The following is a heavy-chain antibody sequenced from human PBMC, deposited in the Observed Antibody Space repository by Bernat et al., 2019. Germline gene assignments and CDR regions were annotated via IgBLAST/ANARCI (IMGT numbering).Heavy chain of an antibody. J-gene: IGHJ6*02. Sequence: QVQLVESGGGVVQPGRSRRLSCAASGFTFSNYAIHWVRQAPGKGLEWVAVISYDVSNKYYADSVKGRFTISRDNSKNTLYLQMNSLRTEDTAVYYCARHYGSPGSMDVWGQGTTVTVSS. CDR3: ARHYGSPGSMDV. CDR2: ISYDVSNK. D-gene: IGHD3-10*01. V-gene: IGHV3-30-3*01. CDR1: GFTFSNYA.